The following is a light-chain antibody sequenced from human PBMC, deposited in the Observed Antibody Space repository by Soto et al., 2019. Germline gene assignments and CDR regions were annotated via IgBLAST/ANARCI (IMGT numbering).Light chain of an antibody. CDR1: QSISSG. Sequence: DIQMTQSPSTLSASVGDRVTITCRASQSISSGLAWYQQKPGKAPKVLIYKASTLKSGVPSRFSGSGSGTEFTLTISSLQPDDFATYYCQHYNSYSEAFGQGTKVDIK. CDR2: KAS. V-gene: IGKV1-5*03. CDR3: QHYNSYSEA. J-gene: IGKJ1*01.